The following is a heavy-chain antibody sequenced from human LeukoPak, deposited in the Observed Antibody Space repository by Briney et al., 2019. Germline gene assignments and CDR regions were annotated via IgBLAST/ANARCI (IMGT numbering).Heavy chain of an antibody. CDR2: IYYSGST. J-gene: IGHJ4*02. V-gene: IGHV4-59*01. D-gene: IGHD6-6*01. CDR1: GGSISSYY. CDR3: ARETVSSSRHFDY. Sequence: PSETLSLTCTVSGGSISSYYWSWIRQPPGKGLEWIGYIYYSGSTNYNPSLKSRVTISVDTSKNQFSLKLSSVTAADTAVYYCARETVSSSRHFDYWGQGTLVTVSS.